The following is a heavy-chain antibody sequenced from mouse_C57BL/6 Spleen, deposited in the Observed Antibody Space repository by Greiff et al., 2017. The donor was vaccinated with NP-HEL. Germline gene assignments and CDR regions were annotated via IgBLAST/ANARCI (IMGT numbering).Heavy chain of an antibody. CDR1: GYTFTSYW. V-gene: IGHV1-50*01. D-gene: IGHD1-1*01. J-gene: IGHJ4*01. CDR2: IDPSDGYT. Sequence: QVQLQQSGAELVKPGASVKLSCKASGYTFTSYWIQWVKQRPGQGLEWIGEIDPSDGYTNYNQKFKGKATLTVDTSSSTAYMQLSSLTSEDSAVYYGARCPYHGSSPRAMDYWGQGTSVTVSS. CDR3: ARCPYHGSSPRAMDY.